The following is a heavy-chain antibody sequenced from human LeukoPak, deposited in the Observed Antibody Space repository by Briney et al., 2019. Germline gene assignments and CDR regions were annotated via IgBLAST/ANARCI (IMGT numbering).Heavy chain of an antibody. CDR3: ARDRWFAP. CDR1: GVSVSSYY. J-gene: IGHJ5*02. CDR2: IYYNGIT. Sequence: SETLSLTCTVSGVSVSSYYWSWIRQPPGKGLEWIGHIYYNGITNYNPSLKSRVTISIDTSNNQFFLELSSVTAADTAVYYCARDRWFAPWGQGTLVTVSS. V-gene: IGHV4-59*02.